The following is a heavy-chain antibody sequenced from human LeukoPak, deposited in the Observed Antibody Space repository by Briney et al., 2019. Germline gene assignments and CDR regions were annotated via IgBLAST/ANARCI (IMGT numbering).Heavy chain of an antibody. Sequence: ASVKVSCKASGYTFTSYGISWVRQALGQGLEWMGWISAYNGNTNYAQKLQGRVTMTTDTSTSTAYMELRSLRSDDTAVYYCARDIIPYDFWSGSLYYFDYWGQGTLVTVSS. D-gene: IGHD3-3*01. CDR2: ISAYNGNT. J-gene: IGHJ4*02. CDR3: ARDIIPYDFWSGSLYYFDY. CDR1: GYTFTSYG. V-gene: IGHV1-18*01.